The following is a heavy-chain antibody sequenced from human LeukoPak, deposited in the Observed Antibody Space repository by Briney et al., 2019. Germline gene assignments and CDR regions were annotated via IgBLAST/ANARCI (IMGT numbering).Heavy chain of an antibody. CDR1: GYTFTGYY. D-gene: IGHD6-13*01. CDR3: ARVRFKQQLDFDY. V-gene: IGHV1-2*06. Sequence: ASVKVSCKASGYTFTGYYMHWVRQAPGQGLEWMGRINPNSGGTNYAQKFQGRVTMTRDTSISTAYMELSRLRSDDTAVYYCARVRFKQQLDFDYWGQGTLVTVSS. CDR2: INPNSGGT. J-gene: IGHJ4*02.